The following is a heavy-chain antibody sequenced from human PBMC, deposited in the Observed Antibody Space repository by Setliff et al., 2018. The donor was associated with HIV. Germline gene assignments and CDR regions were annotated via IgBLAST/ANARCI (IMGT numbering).Heavy chain of an antibody. J-gene: IGHJ4*02. CDR1: GGSISSSSYY. CDR3: ASAGSGTRAPPRY. D-gene: IGHD1-26*01. CDR2: IYTSGST. Sequence: SETLSLTCTVSGGSISSSSYYWGWVRQPPGKGLEWIGRIYTSGSTNYNPSLKSRVTISVDTSKNHFSLKLRSVTAADTAVYYCASAGSGTRAPPRYWGQGTLVTVSS. V-gene: IGHV4-39*07.